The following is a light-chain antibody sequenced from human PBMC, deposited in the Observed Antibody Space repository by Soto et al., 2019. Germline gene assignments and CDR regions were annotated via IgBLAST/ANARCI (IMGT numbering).Light chain of an antibody. V-gene: IGKV3-20*01. CDR1: RSLSSDY. J-gene: IGKJ4*01. Sequence: IVLMQSPDTLSLSPWERATLSCRASRSLSSDYLAWYQQKPGQAHRLLFYHASRRATGTPDRFSGSGSGTDFTFTISSLQPEDIATYYCQQYDNLPLTFGGGNKVDIK. CDR3: QQYDNLPLT. CDR2: HAS.